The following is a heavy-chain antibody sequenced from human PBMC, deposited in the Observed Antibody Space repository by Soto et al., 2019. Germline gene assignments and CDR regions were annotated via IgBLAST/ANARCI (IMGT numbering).Heavy chain of an antibody. CDR2: IKSKIDGETT. J-gene: IGHJ4*01. V-gene: IGHV3-15*01. Sequence: EVQLVESGGGLVKPGGSLRLSCAASGFTFRTAWMCWVRQAPGKGLEWVGRIKSKIDGETTDYAAPVKGRFTMSRDDSKNTLYLQMNSLKTEDSAVYHCATLGIDLDYWGPGITVTVSS. CDR1: GFTFRTAW. CDR3: ATLGIDLDY. D-gene: IGHD6-13*01.